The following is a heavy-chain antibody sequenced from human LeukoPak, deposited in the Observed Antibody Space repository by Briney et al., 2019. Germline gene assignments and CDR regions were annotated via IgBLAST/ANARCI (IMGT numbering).Heavy chain of an antibody. V-gene: IGHV3-66*01. Sequence: GGSLRLSCAASGFTFSNAWMSWVRQAPGKGLEWVSVIYSGGSTYYADSVKGRFTISRDNSKNTLYLQMNSLRAEDTAVYYCARGIVPAFDYWGQGTLVTVSS. J-gene: IGHJ4*02. D-gene: IGHD2-2*01. CDR2: IYSGGST. CDR1: GFTFSNAW. CDR3: ARGIVPAFDY.